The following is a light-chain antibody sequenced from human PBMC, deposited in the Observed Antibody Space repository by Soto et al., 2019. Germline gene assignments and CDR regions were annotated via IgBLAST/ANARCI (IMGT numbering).Light chain of an antibody. Sequence: AIQLTQSRSSLSASVGDRVTITCRASQGISGALAWYQQKPGRAPTLLIYDASSLESGVPSRFSGSESGTDFTLTISSLQAEDFATYYCQQFHTYPVTFGQGTRLENK. J-gene: IGKJ5*01. CDR1: QGISGA. CDR2: DAS. CDR3: QQFHTYPVT. V-gene: IGKV1-13*02.